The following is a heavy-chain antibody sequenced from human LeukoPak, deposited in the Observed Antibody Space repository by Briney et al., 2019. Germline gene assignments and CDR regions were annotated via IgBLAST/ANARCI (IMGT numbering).Heavy chain of an antibody. V-gene: IGHV1-46*01. D-gene: IGHD6-13*01. CDR1: GYTFTRYY. Sequence: ASVKVSCKASGYTFTRYYMHWVRQAPGQGLEWMGIIHPSGGSTSYAQKFQGRVTMTRDTSTSTVYMELSSLRSEDTAVYYCARDWDIIAAAMGDLDYWGQGTLVTVSS. CDR3: ARDWDIIAAAMGDLDY. J-gene: IGHJ4*02. CDR2: IHPSGGST.